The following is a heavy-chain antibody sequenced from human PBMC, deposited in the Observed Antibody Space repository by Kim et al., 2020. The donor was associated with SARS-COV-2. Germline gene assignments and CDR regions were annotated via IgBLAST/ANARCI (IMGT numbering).Heavy chain of an antibody. Sequence: ASVKVSCKVSGYTLTELSMHWVRQAPGKGLEWMGGFDPEDGETIYAQKFQGRVTMTEDTSTDTAYMELSSLRSEDTAVYYCATSPAVAGTYYYYYGMDVWGPGTTVTVSS. CDR2: FDPEDGET. V-gene: IGHV1-24*01. J-gene: IGHJ6*02. CDR1: GYTLTELS. D-gene: IGHD6-19*01. CDR3: ATSPAVAGTYYYYYGMDV.